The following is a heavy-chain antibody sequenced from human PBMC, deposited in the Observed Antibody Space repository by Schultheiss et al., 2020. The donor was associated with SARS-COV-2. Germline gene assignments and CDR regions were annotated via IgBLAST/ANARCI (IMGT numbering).Heavy chain of an antibody. J-gene: IGHJ6*02. CDR2: INPNSGGT. CDR3: ARGGDDGRSDYYYGMDV. CDR1: GGTFSSYA. Sequence: ASVKVSCKASGGTFSSYAISWVRQAPGQGLEWMGWINPNSGGTSYAQNFQGRLTMTRDTSISTAYMELSSLRSEDTAVYYCARGGDDGRSDYYYGMDVWGQGTTVTVSS. V-gene: IGHV1-2*02. D-gene: IGHD4-17*01.